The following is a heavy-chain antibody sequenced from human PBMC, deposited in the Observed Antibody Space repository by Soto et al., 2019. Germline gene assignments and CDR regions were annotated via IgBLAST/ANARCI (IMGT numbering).Heavy chain of an antibody. D-gene: IGHD6-13*01. J-gene: IGHJ6*03. CDR3: ARRGYGSRWPNVYMVV. V-gene: IGHV3-64*01. CDR1: GFTFSNYE. CDR2: ISNNGAHT. Sequence: GGSLRLSCAASGFTFSNYEMHWFRQVPGKGLEYVSGISNNGAHTDYAKSVKGRFTISRDNSENTLYLQMGSLRAEDMALYYCARRGYGSRWPNVYMVVWGKGTTVTVS.